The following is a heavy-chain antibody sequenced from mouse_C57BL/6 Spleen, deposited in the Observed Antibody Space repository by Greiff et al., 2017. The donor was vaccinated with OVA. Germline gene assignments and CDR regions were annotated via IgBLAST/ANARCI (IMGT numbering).Heavy chain of an antibody. CDR1: GYTFTDYE. CDR2: IDPETGGT. J-gene: IGHJ3*01. CDR3: TRKGLDGYYTWFAY. D-gene: IGHD2-3*01. V-gene: IGHV1-15*01. Sequence: VQLQQSGAELVRPGASVTLSCKASGYTFTDYEMHWVKQTPVHGLEWIGAIDPETGGTAYNQKFKGKAILTADKSSSTAYMELRSLTSEDSAVYYCTRKGLDGYYTWFAYWGQGTLVTVSA.